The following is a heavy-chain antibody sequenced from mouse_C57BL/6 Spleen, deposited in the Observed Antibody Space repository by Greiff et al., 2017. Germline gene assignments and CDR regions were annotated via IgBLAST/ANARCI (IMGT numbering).Heavy chain of an antibody. D-gene: IGHD1-1*01. Sequence: QVQLQQSGAELVKPGASVKISCKASGYAFSSYWMNWVKQRPGKGLEWIGQIYPGDGDTNYNGKFKGKATLTADKSSSTAYMQLSSLTSEDSAVYVCARSNYYGSRYYAMDYWGQGTSVTVSS. CDR3: ARSNYYGSRYYAMDY. CDR1: GYAFSSYW. J-gene: IGHJ4*01. CDR2: IYPGDGDT. V-gene: IGHV1-80*01.